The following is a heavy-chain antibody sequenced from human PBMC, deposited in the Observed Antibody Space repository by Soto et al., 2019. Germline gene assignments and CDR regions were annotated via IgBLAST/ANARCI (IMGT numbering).Heavy chain of an antibody. D-gene: IGHD2-2*01. CDR1: GFTFSSYS. CDR2: ISSSRSTI. Sequence: EVQLVESGGGLVQPGGSLRLSCAASGFTFSSYSMNWVRQAPGKGLEWVSYISSSRSTIYYADSVKGRFTISRDNAKKSLYLKINSLRAEDTTVYYWTRDCPGSSTTCYGNEWFDPWGQGTLVTVSS. J-gene: IGHJ5*02. V-gene: IGHV3-48*01. CDR3: TRDCPGSSTTCYGNEWFDP.